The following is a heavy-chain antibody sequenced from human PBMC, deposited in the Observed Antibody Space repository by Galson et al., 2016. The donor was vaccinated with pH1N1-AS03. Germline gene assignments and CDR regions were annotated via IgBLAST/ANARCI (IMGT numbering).Heavy chain of an antibody. CDR2: IGTSSTYI. Sequence: SLRLSCAASGFIFSAYPMNWVRRAPGKGLEWVSFIGTSSTYIYYADSVKGRFTISRDNMKKSLYLQLNSLRAEDTGIYYCARDRGWNYGGLDLWGQGTLVTVSS. CDR3: ARDRGWNYGGLDL. CDR1: GFIFSAYP. D-gene: IGHD1-7*01. V-gene: IGHV3-21*01. J-gene: IGHJ5*02.